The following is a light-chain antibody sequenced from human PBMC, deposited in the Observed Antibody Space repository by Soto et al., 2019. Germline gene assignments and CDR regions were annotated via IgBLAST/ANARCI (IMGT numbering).Light chain of an antibody. CDR1: SSDVGANNY. Sequence: QSALTQPPSASGSPGQSVTISCTGTSSDVGANNYVSWYQQHPGKAPKLMIYEVTKRPSGVPDRFSGSKSGNTASLTVSGLQAEDEADYYCSPYAGANRAFGTGTKGPS. CDR2: EVT. V-gene: IGLV2-8*01. CDR3: SPYAGANRA. J-gene: IGLJ1*01.